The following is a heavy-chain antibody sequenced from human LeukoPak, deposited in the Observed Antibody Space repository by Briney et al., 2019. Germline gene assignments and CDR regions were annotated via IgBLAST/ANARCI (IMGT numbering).Heavy chain of an antibody. D-gene: IGHD3-22*01. CDR3: ARDRVDHYYDSSGLFDY. Sequence: PSETLSLTCTVSGGSISRYYWSWIRQPPGKGLEWIGYIYYSGTTNYNPSLKSRVTMSVDTSKNQFSLKLSSVTAADTAVYYCARDRVDHYYDSSGLFDYWGQGTLVTVSS. CDR2: IYYSGTT. V-gene: IGHV4-59*12. J-gene: IGHJ4*02. CDR1: GGSISRYY.